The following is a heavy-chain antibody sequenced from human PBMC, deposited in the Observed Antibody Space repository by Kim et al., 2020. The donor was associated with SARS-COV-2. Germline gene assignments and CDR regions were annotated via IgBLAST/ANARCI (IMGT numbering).Heavy chain of an antibody. D-gene: IGHD3-22*01. V-gene: IGHV3-11*06. J-gene: IGHJ4*02. CDR3: ARAPQAYYYDSSGYYLDY. Sequence: KGRFTITRDNAKNSLYLQMNSLRAEDTAVYYCARAPQAYYYDSSGYYLDYWGQGTLVTVSS.